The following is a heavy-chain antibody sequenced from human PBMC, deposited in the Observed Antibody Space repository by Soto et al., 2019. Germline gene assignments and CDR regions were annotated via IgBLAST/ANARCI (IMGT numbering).Heavy chain of an antibody. J-gene: IGHJ6*02. CDR1: GFTFSSYA. V-gene: IGHV3-23*01. CDR2: ISGSGGST. Sequence: GSLRLSCAASGFTFSSYAMSWVRQAPGKGLEWVSAISGSGGSTYYADSVKGRFTISRDNSKNTLYLQMNSLRAEDTAVYYCAKVYYYDSSGYNLGGYYYYYGMDVWGQGTTVTVSS. D-gene: IGHD3-22*01. CDR3: AKVYYYDSSGYNLGGYYYYYGMDV.